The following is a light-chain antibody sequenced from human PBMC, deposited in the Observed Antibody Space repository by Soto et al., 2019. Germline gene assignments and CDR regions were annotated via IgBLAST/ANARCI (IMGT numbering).Light chain of an antibody. CDR2: RTS. CDR3: QQYNNWPRAT. V-gene: IGKV3-15*01. Sequence: EIVMTQSPATLSVSPLEIATLSFMASQSISSNLAWYQQKPGQAPRLLMFRTSSRATGFPARFSGSGSGTEFNLTISSLQSEDFGVYYCQQYNNWPRATFGGGTKVDIK. CDR1: QSISSN. J-gene: IGKJ4*01.